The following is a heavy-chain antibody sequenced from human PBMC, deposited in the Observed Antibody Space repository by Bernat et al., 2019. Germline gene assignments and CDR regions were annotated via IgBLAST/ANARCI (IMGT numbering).Heavy chain of an antibody. CDR2: INAGNGNT. D-gene: IGHD3-3*01. V-gene: IGHV1-3*01. Sequence: QVQLVQSGAEVKKPGASVKVSCKASGYTFTSYYMHWVRQAPGQGLEWMGWINAGNGNTKYSQKFQGRVTITRDTSASTAYMELSSLRSEDTAVYYCARDRAIFGVVIFRDAFDIWGQGTMVTVSS. CDR1: GYTFTSYY. J-gene: IGHJ3*02. CDR3: ARDRAIFGVVIFRDAFDI.